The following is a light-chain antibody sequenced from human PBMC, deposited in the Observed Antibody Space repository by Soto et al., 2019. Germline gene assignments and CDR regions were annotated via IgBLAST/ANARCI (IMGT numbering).Light chain of an antibody. CDR1: SSDVGSYNV. CDR3: CSTAVGASVV. V-gene: IGLV2-23*01. Sequence: QSALTQPASVSGSPGQSITVSCTGTSSDVGSYNVVSWYQQHPGEAPKLMIYEDNKRPSGFSDRFSGSKSGNTASLTISGLDPEDEAYYYSCSTAVGASVVFGGGTKVTVL. J-gene: IGLJ2*01. CDR2: EDN.